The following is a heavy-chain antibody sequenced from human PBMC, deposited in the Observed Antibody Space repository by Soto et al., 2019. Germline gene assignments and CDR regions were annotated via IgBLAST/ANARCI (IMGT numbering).Heavy chain of an antibody. Sequence: NPSETLSLTCTVSDGSITNYYWSWIRQPAGKGLEWIGRIYTKERTNYNLSFRNRVTMSVDTSKNQFSLKLDAVTAADTAVYYCARDDYKDGGNNWFDPWGQGTLVTVSS. CDR1: DGSITNYY. CDR3: ARDDYKDGGNNWFDP. J-gene: IGHJ5*02. D-gene: IGHD3-16*01. V-gene: IGHV4-4*07. CDR2: IYTKERT.